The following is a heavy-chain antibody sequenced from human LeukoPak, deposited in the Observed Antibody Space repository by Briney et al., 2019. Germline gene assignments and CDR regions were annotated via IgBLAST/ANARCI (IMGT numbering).Heavy chain of an antibody. CDR2: TYYRSKWYN. CDR1: GDSVSSNSAA. CDR3: ARDRIHDCSGASCPGMDV. D-gene: IGHD2-15*01. V-gene: IGHV6-1*01. J-gene: IGHJ6*02. Sequence: SQTLSLTCVISGDSVSSNSAAWNWIRQSPSRGLEWLGRTYYRSKWYNDYAVSVQSRITINPDTSKNQFSLKLSSVTAADTAVYYCARDRIHDCSGASCPGMDVWGQGTTVTVSS.